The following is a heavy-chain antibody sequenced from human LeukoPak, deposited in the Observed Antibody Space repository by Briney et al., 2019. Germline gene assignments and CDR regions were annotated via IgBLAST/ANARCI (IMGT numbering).Heavy chain of an antibody. V-gene: IGHV3-33*01. J-gene: IGHJ6*02. D-gene: IGHD4-11*01. Sequence: PGGSLRVSCAASGFTVSSYGMHWVRQAPGKGLEWVAVIWYDGSNKYYADSVKGRFTISRDNSKNTLYLQMNSLRAEDTAVYYCASTTSNYYYYGMDVWGQGTTVTVSS. CDR1: GFTVSSYG. CDR3: ASTTSNYYYYGMDV. CDR2: IWYDGSNK.